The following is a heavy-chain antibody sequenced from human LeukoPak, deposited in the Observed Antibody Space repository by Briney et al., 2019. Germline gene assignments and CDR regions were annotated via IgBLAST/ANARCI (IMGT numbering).Heavy chain of an antibody. V-gene: IGHV4-34*01. Sequence: SETLSLTCAVYGGSFSGYYWSWIRQPPGKGLEWIGEINHSGSTNYNPSLKSRVTISVDTSKNQFSLNLSSVTAADTAVYYCARVVGQWLVRFDYWGQGTLVTVSS. CDR3: ARVVGQWLVRFDY. J-gene: IGHJ4*02. CDR1: GGSFSGYY. D-gene: IGHD6-19*01. CDR2: INHSGST.